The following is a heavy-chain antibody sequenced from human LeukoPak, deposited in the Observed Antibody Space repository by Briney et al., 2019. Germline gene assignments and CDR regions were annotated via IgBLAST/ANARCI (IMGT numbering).Heavy chain of an antibody. J-gene: IGHJ4*02. CDR3: ATVSPWNGPPYFDY. CDR1: GYTLTELS. D-gene: IGHD1-1*01. CDR2: FDPEDGET. V-gene: IGHV1-24*01. Sequence: EASVKVSCKVSGYTLTELSMHWVRQAPGKGLEWMGGFDPEDGETIYAQKFQGRVTMTEDTSTDTAYMELSSLRSEDTAVYYCATVSPWNGPPYFDYWGQGTLVTVSS.